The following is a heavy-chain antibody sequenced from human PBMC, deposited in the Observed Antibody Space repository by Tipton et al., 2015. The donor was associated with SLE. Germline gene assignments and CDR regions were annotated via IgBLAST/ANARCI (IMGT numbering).Heavy chain of an antibody. V-gene: IGHV4-39*07. J-gene: IGHJ6*03. Sequence: TLSLTCTVSGGSISSSSYYWGWIRQPPGKGLEWIGSVSYSGSTNYNPSLKSRVTISVDTSKNQFSLKLSSVTAADTAVYYCARGYSSSYYYYYYMDVWGKGTTVTVSS. CDR2: VSYSGST. D-gene: IGHD6-6*01. CDR3: ARGYSSSYYYYYYMDV. CDR1: GGSISSSSYY.